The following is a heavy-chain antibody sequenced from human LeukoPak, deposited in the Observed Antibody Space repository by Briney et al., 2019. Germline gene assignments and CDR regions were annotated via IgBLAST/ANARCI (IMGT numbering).Heavy chain of an antibody. V-gene: IGHV5-51*01. CDR2: MYLGDSET. Sequence: GESLKISCKGSGYSFTKYWIGWVRQMPGKGLEWMAIMYLGDSETRYSPSFQGQVTISADKSISTVYLQWSSLKASDTAMYYCARSRDIVVIPAASNWFDPWGQGTLVTVSS. D-gene: IGHD2-2*01. CDR3: ARSRDIVVIPAASNWFDP. J-gene: IGHJ5*02. CDR1: GYSFTKYW.